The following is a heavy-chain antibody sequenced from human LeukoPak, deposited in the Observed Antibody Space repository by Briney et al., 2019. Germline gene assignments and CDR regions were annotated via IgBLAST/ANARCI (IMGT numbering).Heavy chain of an antibody. V-gene: IGHV3-30*18. CDR2: ISYDGTIT. CDR3: AKERPRELVVITATRHAFYV. D-gene: IGHD3-22*01. J-gene: IGHJ3*01. CDR1: GFTLSRYG. Sequence: GGSLRLSCAASGFTLSRYGMHWVRQAPGKGLEWVALISYDGTITYSADCVKGRFTISRDNSNIIVYLQMDSLKPEDTAVYYCAKERPRELVVITATRHAFYVRGRGKMVTVSS.